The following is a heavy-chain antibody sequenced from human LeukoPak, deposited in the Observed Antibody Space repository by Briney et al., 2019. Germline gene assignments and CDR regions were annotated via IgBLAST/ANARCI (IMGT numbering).Heavy chain of an antibody. Sequence: SGPALVKPTQTLTLTCTFSGFSLSTSGMRVSWIRQPPGKALEWLARIDWNDDKFYSTSLKTRLTISKDTSKNQVVLTMTNMDPVDTATYLCARETSDYSSSWYGYYFDYWGQGTLVTVSS. V-gene: IGHV2-70*04. J-gene: IGHJ4*02. CDR3: ARETSDYSSSWYGYYFDY. CDR2: IDWNDDK. D-gene: IGHD6-13*01. CDR1: GFSLSTSGMR.